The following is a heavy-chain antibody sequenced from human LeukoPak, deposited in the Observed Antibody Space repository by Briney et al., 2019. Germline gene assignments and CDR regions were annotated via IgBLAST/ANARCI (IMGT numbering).Heavy chain of an antibody. Sequence: PGGSLRLSCVAGGFTFSDRYMSWIRQAPGKGMEWVAYISPNADIIHYADSVKGRFTISRDNAKNSLYLQMNSLRAEDTAVYYCAGNYGGNEIWGQGTMVTVSS. CDR2: ISPNADII. CDR1: GFTFSDRY. V-gene: IGHV3-11*04. CDR3: AGNYGGNEI. J-gene: IGHJ3*02. D-gene: IGHD4-23*01.